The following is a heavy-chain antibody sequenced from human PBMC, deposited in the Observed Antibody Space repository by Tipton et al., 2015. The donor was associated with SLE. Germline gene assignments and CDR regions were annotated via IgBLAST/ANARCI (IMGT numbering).Heavy chain of an antibody. CDR1: GFTFSSYS. Sequence: SLRLSCAASGFTFSSYSMNWVRQAPGKGLEWVSSISSSSSFIYYAASVKGRFTISRDNARNSLYLQMNSLTPEDTALYFCARDNGGSSYFYRAFDVWGLGSTVTVSS. CDR3: ARDNGGSSYFYRAFDV. V-gene: IGHV3-21*04. CDR2: ISSSSSFI. D-gene: IGHD2-8*01. J-gene: IGHJ6*02.